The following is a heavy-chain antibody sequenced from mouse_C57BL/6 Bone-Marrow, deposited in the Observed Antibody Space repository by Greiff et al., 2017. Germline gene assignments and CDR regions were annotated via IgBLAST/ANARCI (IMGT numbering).Heavy chain of an antibody. D-gene: IGHD2-1*01. CDR3: ARGSYGNYGVFDY. CDR1: GYTFTSYG. CDR2: IYPRSGNT. Sequence: QVQLQQSGAELARPGASVKLSCKASGYTFTSYGISWVKQRTGQGLEWIGEIYPRSGNTYYNDKFKGKATLTADKTFSTAYMELRSLTSEYSAVYSCARGSYGNYGVFDYWGQGTTLTVSS. J-gene: IGHJ2*01. V-gene: IGHV1-81*01.